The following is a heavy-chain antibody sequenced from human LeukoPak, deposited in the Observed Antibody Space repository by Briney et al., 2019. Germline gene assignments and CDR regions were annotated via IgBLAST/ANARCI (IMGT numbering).Heavy chain of an antibody. Sequence: SETLSLTCTVSGGSISSYYWSWIRQPPGKGLEWIGRFYTSGMANYNPSLKSRVTMSVDTSKNQFSLKVTSVTAADTAIYYCARDYGVWFGGHYYYNGMDVWGQGISVTVSS. D-gene: IGHD3-10*01. CDR3: ARDYGVWFGGHYYYNGMDV. CDR2: FYTSGMA. CDR1: GGSISSYY. J-gene: IGHJ6*02. V-gene: IGHV4-4*07.